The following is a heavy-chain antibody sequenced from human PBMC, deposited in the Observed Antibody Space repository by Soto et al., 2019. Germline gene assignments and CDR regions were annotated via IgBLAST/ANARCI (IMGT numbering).Heavy chain of an antibody. CDR2: IYDSGDA. CDR3: VSSRTAVFGDALDI. Sequence: SETLSLTCSVSGGSISSYFKSWIRQAPGKGLEWIGCIYDSGDANYNPSLKSRVAISLDTSKNQFSLKLSFVTAADAAVYYCVSSRTAVFGDALDIWALGTMVTVSS. J-gene: IGHJ3*02. D-gene: IGHD2-21*02. CDR1: GGSISSYF. V-gene: IGHV4-59*03.